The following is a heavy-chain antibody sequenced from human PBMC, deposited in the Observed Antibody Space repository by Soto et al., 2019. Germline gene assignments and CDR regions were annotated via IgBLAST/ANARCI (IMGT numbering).Heavy chain of an antibody. CDR3: ARDRNDFWSGYYMNYYYGMDV. D-gene: IGHD3-3*01. Sequence: SETLSLTCTVSGGSISSYYWSWIRQPPGKGLEWIGYIYYSGSTNYNPSLKSRVTISVDTSKNQFSLKLSSVTAADTAVYYCARDRNDFWSGYYMNYYYGMDVWGQGTTVTVSS. J-gene: IGHJ6*02. V-gene: IGHV4-59*01. CDR2: IYYSGST. CDR1: GGSISSYY.